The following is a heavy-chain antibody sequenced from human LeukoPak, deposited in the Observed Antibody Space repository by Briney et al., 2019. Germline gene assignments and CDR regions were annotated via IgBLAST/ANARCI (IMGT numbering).Heavy chain of an antibody. D-gene: IGHD3-3*01. V-gene: IGHV3-21*01. CDR3: ARPADYDFWSGYYPGDFSD. CDR1: GFTFSSYS. CDR2: ISSSSSYI. J-gene: IGHJ4*02. Sequence: PGGSLRLSCAASGFTFSSYSMNWVRQAPGKGLEWVSSISSSSSYIYYADLVKGRFTISRDNAKNSLYLQMNSLRAEDTAVYYCARPADYDFWSGYYPGDFSDWGQGTLVTVSS.